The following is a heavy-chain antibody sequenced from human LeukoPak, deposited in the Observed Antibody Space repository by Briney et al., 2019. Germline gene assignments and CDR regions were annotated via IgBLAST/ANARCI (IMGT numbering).Heavy chain of an antibody. V-gene: IGHV5-51*01. Sequence: GESLKISYKGSGYSFTSYWIGWVRQMPGKGLEWMGIIYPGDSDTRYSPSFQGQVPISADKSISTAYLQWSSLKASDTAMYYCARCITMVRGVPNWFDPWGQGTLVTVSS. CDR2: IYPGDSDT. D-gene: IGHD3-10*01. CDR3: ARCITMVRGVPNWFDP. CDR1: GYSFTSYW. J-gene: IGHJ5*02.